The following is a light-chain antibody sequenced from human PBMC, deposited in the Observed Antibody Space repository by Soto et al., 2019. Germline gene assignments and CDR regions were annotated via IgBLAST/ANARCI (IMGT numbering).Light chain of an antibody. V-gene: IGKV2-28*01. CDR1: QSLLYSDGDNY. J-gene: IGKJ5*01. Sequence: DIVMTQSPLSLGVSPGEPASISCRSIQSLLYSDGDNYLDWYLQKPGQSPQLXIYLASNRASGVPARFSGSGYGTYFKLKISRVEPEDVGLYYCMQALQTPNTFGQGTRLEIK. CDR3: MQALQTPNT. CDR2: LAS.